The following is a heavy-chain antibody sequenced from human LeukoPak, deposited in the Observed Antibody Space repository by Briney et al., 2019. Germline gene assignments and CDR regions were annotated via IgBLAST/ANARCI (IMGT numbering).Heavy chain of an antibody. CDR2: ISSSSSYI. D-gene: IGHD2-15*01. CDR1: GFIFSSYS. V-gene: IGHV3-21*01. CDR3: AREGGCGGSCYYFDY. J-gene: IGHJ4*02. Sequence: GRSLRLSCAASGFIFSSYSMNWVRQAPGKGLEWVSSISSSSSYIYYADSVKGRFTISRDNAKNSLYLQMNSLRAEDTAVYYCAREGGCGGSCYYFDYWGQGTLVTVSS.